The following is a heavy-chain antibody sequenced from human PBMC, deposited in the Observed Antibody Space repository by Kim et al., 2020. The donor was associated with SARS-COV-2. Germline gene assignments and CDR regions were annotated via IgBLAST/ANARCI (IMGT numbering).Heavy chain of an antibody. CDR2: ISGSGGST. Sequence: GGSLRLSCAASGFTFSSYAMSWVRQAPGKGLEWVSAISGSGGSTYYADSVKGRFTISRDTSKNTLHLQMNSLRAEDTAVYYCAKVTLRGSTVVVPAATSFDYWGQGTLVTVSS. CDR3: AKVTLRGSTVVVPAATSFDY. CDR1: GFTFSSYA. J-gene: IGHJ4*02. D-gene: IGHD2-2*01. V-gene: IGHV3-23*01.